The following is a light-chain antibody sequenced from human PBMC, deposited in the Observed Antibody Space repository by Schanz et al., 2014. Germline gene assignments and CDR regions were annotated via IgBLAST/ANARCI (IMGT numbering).Light chain of an antibody. CDR2: DVS. J-gene: IGLJ1*01. CDR3: SSYAGSNKWV. CDR1: SSDIGGYNY. Sequence: QSVLTQPASVSGSPGQSITISCTGTSSDIGGYNYVSWYQQHPGKAPKLMIYDVSNRPSGVSNRFSGSKSGNTASLTVSGLQAEDEADYYCSSYAGSNKWVFGTGTKLTVL. V-gene: IGLV2-14*01.